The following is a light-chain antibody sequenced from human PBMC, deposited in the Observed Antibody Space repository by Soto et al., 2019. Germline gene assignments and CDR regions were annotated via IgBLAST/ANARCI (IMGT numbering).Light chain of an antibody. V-gene: IGKV1-39*01. Sequence: DIQMTQSPSSLSASVGDRVTITCRASQSISSYLNWYQQKPGKAPKLLIYAASSLQSGVPSRFSGSGSGTDFTLTISSLQPEDFATYYCQQSLHELTFGGGTKVEIK. CDR1: QSISSY. CDR2: AAS. J-gene: IGKJ4*01. CDR3: QQSLHELT.